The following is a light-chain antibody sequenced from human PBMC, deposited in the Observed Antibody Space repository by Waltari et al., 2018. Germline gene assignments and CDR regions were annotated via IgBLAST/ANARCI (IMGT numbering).Light chain of an antibody. CDR2: EVS. CDR1: RSEVGGYNS. V-gene: IGLV2-8*01. Sequence: QSALTQPPSASGSPGQSVTISCTGTRSEVGGYNSVPWYQQHPGKAPKLMIYEVSKRPSGVPDRFSGSKSGNTASLTVSGLQAEDEADYYCSSYAGSNNLVFGGGTKLTVL. J-gene: IGLJ3*02. CDR3: SSYAGSNNLV.